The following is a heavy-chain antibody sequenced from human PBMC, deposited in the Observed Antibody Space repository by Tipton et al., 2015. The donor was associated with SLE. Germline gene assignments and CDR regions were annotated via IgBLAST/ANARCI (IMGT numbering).Heavy chain of an antibody. Sequence: SLRLSCAASGFTFSIYAMSWVRQAPGKGLEWVSTISGSGDSTYYADSVKGRFTISRDNSKNTLSLQMNSLRAEDTAVYYCAKSRYYYGSGSYYRAYWGQGTLVTVSS. CDR3: AKSRYYYGSGSYYRAY. CDR2: ISGSGDST. CDR1: GFTFSIYA. J-gene: IGHJ4*02. D-gene: IGHD3-10*01. V-gene: IGHV3-23*01.